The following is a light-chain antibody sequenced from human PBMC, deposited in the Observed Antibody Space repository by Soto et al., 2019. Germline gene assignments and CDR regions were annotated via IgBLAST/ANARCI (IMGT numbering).Light chain of an antibody. V-gene: IGKV1-39*01. CDR1: QSISLF. CDR3: HQTDSIPET. CDR2: AAS. J-gene: IGKJ1*01. Sequence: DIQMTQSPSSLSASVGDTVTITCRASQSISLFLNWYQQKPGKAPKLLIYAASILQSGVPSRFTGNGSCTDFTLTISSLQPEDFATYYCHQTDSIPETFGQGTKVEIK.